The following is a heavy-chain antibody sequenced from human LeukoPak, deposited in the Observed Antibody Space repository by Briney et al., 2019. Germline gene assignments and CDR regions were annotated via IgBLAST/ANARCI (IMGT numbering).Heavy chain of an antibody. CDR1: GYTFTKYG. V-gene: IGHV1-18*01. J-gene: IGHJ3*02. Sequence: EASVKVSCKASGYTFTKYGVSWVRQAPGQGFEWMGWISAYNGDIKYAQRGKGRVTMTTDTSTSTVYMELRSLRSDDTAVYYCARESGSDAFDIWGQGTMVTVSS. CDR3: ARESGSDAFDI. CDR2: ISAYNGDI.